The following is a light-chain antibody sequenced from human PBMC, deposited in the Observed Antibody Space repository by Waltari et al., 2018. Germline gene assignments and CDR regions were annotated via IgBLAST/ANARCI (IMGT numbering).Light chain of an antibody. J-gene: IGKJ3*01. Sequence: DVVMTQSPLSLPVTLGQPASISCRSSQSLVHSDGNTYLNWFQQRPGQAPRRLIYKVTNRDSGVPDRFSGSGSGTEFTLKISRVEAEDVGVDYCMQGTRWPPITFGPGTKVDI. CDR2: KVT. CDR1: QSLVHSDGNTY. V-gene: IGKV2-30*02. CDR3: MQGTRWPPIT.